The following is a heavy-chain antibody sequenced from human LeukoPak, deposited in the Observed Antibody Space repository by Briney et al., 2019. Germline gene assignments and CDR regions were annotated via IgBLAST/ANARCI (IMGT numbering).Heavy chain of an antibody. Sequence: SETLSLTCTVSGDSVSDTIYYWAWVRQPPGQGLQWIGNIYYTGSTYYNPSLRSRVTMSVDTSKNQFSLKMSSVTAADTAVYYCARLSKGRFFDYVFDFWGQGTLLTVYS. CDR1: GDSVSDTIYY. V-gene: IGHV4-39*01. J-gene: IGHJ4*02. CDR3: ARLSKGRFFDYVFDF. D-gene: IGHD3-9*01. CDR2: IYYTGST.